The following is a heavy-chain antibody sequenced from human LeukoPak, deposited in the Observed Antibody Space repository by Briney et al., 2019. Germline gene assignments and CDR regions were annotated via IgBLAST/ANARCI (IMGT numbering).Heavy chain of an antibody. CDR1: GGSISSGDYY. CDR3: ARQVRAAAGPFDY. CDR2: IYYSGST. Sequence: SQTLSLTCTVSGGSISSGDYYWSWIRQPPGKGLEWIGYIYYSGSTYYNPSLKGRVTISVDTSKNTFSLKLSSVTAADTAVYYCARQVRAAAGPFDYWGQGTLVTVSS. D-gene: IGHD6-13*01. J-gene: IGHJ4*02. V-gene: IGHV4-30-4*08.